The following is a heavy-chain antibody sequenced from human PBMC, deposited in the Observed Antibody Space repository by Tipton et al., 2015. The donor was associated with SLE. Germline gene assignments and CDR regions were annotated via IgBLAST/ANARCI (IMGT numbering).Heavy chain of an antibody. CDR1: GYTFTAYS. Sequence: QSGAEVKKPGASVKVSCMSSGYTFTAYSVHWVRQAPGQGLEWMGRINPYSGGTDYARRFQGRVTMTRDTSISTTYIELSRLTSDDPAVFYGGRGGGGVLGHFDSEYFYMDVWGKGTTVTVSS. V-gene: IGHV1-2*06. CDR2: INPYSGGT. CDR3: GRGGGGVLGHFDSEYFYMDV. J-gene: IGHJ6*03. D-gene: IGHD2/OR15-2a*01.